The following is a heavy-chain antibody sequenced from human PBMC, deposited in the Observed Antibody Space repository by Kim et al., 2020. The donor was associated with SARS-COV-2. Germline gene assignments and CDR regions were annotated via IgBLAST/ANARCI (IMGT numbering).Heavy chain of an antibody. CDR2: IDWDDDK. Sequence: SGPTLVNPTQTLTLTCTFSGFSLSTSGMCVNWIRQPPGKALEWLARIDWDDDKYYNTSLKTRLTISKDTSKNQVVLTMTNMDPVDTATYYCARIRGTGTTRSQSYRYYMDAWGNATTVTVSS. CDR3: ARIRGTGTTRSQSYRYYMDA. V-gene: IGHV2-70*11. CDR1: GFSLSTSGMC. J-gene: IGHJ6*03. D-gene: IGHD1-7*01.